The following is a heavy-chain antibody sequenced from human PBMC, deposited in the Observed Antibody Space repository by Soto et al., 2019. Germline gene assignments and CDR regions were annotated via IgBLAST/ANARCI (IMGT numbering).Heavy chain of an antibody. CDR3: AKDVLRFLEWLAFYGMDV. J-gene: IGHJ6*02. CDR1: GFTFSSYV. CDR2: ISDDGSNK. D-gene: IGHD3-3*01. Sequence: PGGSLRLSCAASGFTFSSYVMHWVRQAPGKGLEWVAVISDDGSNKYYAASVKGRFTISRDNSKNTLYLQMNSLRAEDTAVYYCAKDVLRFLEWLAFYGMDVWGQGTTVTVSS. V-gene: IGHV3-30*18.